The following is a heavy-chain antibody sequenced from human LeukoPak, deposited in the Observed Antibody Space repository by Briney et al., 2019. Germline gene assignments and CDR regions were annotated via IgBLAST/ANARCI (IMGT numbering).Heavy chain of an antibody. J-gene: IGHJ4*02. CDR3: AKRSHYYGSGSYYNDY. V-gene: IGHV3-23*01. D-gene: IGHD3-10*01. CDR1: GFTFSSYA. Sequence: GGSLGLSCAASGFTFSSYAMSWVRQAPGKGLEWVSAISGSGGSTYYADSVKGRFTISRDNSKNTLYLQMNSLRAEDTAVYYCAKRSHYYGSGSYYNDYWGQGTLVTVSS. CDR2: ISGSGGST.